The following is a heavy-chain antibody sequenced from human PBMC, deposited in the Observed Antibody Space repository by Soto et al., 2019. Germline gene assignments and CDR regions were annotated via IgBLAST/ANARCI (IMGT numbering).Heavy chain of an antibody. D-gene: IGHD6-19*01. CDR2: IDYTGSN. CDR1: GGSISTKY. Sequence: SETLSLTCTVSGGSISTKYWNWIRQPPGKGLEWIGYIDYTGSNKNNPSLNSRVTLSIDTSKNQFSLRLTSVTAADTVVYYCARDLGQWLVQGAFDIWGPGTMVTVSS. J-gene: IGHJ3*02. V-gene: IGHV4-59*12. CDR3: ARDLGQWLVQGAFDI.